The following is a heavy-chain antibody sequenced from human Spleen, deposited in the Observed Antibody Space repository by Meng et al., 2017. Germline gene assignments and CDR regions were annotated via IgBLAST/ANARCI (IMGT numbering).Heavy chain of an antibody. Sequence: SCAASGFFFSNYGMSWVRQAPGQGLDWVSAISPSSTYIYYADSVKGRFTISRDNAKTSLYLQMNSLRAEDTAVYYCARGDWGSYYFDYWGQGTLVTVSS. D-gene: IGHD3/OR15-3a*01. CDR1: GFFFSNYG. V-gene: IGHV3-21*01. J-gene: IGHJ4*02. CDR3: ARGDWGSYYFDY. CDR2: ISPSSTYI.